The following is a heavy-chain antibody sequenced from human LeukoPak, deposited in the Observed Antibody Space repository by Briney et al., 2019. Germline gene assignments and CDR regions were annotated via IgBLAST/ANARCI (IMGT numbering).Heavy chain of an antibody. CDR2: IHAYSGDT. D-gene: IGHD4-17*01. CDR1: GYTFTRYA. J-gene: IGHJ2*01. Sequence: ASVKVSCKASGYTFTRYAISWVRQAPGQGLEWMGRIHAYSGDTKYAQNFQGRLTMTTDTSTSTAYMELRSLRSDDTAVYFCARPGTSYGDYGWYFDLWGRGTLVTVSS. CDR3: ARPGTSYGDYGWYFDL. V-gene: IGHV1-18*04.